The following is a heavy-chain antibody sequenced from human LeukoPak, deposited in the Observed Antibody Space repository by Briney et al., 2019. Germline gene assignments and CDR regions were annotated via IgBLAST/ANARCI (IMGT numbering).Heavy chain of an antibody. CDR3: AAIFYSNYVDY. V-gene: IGHV4-30-2*06. J-gene: IGHJ4*02. D-gene: IGHD2/OR15-2a*01. CDR1: GASISSEGSH. CDR2: IYRSGST. Sequence: SRTLSLTCTVSGASISSEGSHWIWIRQSPGKGLEWIGHIYRSGSTFYNPSLRRRVTMSVDTSNNHFSLRLASVTAADTAVYYCAAIFYSNYVDYWGQGIPVTVSS.